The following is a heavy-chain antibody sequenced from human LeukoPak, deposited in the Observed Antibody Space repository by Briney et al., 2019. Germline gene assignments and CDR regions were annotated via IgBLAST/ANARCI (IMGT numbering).Heavy chain of an antibody. D-gene: IGHD2/OR15-2a*01. Sequence: GGSLRLSCAASGFTFSSYWMHWVRQAPGKGLLWVARINSDGSSTRYADSVKGRFTISRDNAKNTLYLQMNSLRAEDTAVYYCARGFNSAFDIWGQGTMVTVSS. CDR2: INSDGSST. J-gene: IGHJ3*02. CDR3: ARGFNSAFDI. CDR1: GFTFSSYW. V-gene: IGHV3-74*01.